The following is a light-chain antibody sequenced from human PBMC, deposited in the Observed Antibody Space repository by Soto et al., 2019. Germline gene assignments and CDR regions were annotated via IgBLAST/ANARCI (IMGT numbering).Light chain of an antibody. V-gene: IGLV4-69*01. CDR1: SGHSSYA. Sequence: QPVLTQSPSASASLGASVKLTCTLSSGHSSYAMAWHQQQPEKGPRYLMKLSSDGSHSKGDGIPDRFSGSSAGAERYLTISSLQSEDEADYYCQTWDTGARVVFGGGTKLTVL. CDR3: QTWDTGARVV. J-gene: IGLJ2*01. CDR2: LSSDGSH.